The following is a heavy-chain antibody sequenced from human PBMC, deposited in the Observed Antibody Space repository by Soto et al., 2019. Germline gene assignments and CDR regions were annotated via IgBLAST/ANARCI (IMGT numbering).Heavy chain of an antibody. J-gene: IGHJ1*01. CDR1: GFNFDDYA. CDR2: INWNSVSI. CDR3: SKDLYSSINPRGGYFQH. V-gene: IGHV3-9*01. Sequence: EVQLVESGGGLVQPGRSLRLSCAASGFNFDDYAMHWVRQVPGKGLEWVSGINWNSVSIDYADSVKGRFTISRDNAKNSLYLQMNSLRAEDTALYYCSKDLYSSINPRGGYFQHWGQGTLVTVSS. D-gene: IGHD6-13*01.